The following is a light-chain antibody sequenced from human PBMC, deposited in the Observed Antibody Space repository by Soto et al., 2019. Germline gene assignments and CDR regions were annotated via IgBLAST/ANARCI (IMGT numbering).Light chain of an antibody. CDR2: DAS. J-gene: IGKJ5*01. V-gene: IGKV1-33*01. CDR1: QNINNY. Sequence: DIQMTQSPSSLSASLVDRVTITCQASQNINNYLNWYQQKPGRAPKLLIYDASNLEAGVPSRFRGSGSGTDFTFTISRLQTEDIATYYCQQYENLPTFGQGRLLEIK. CDR3: QQYENLPT.